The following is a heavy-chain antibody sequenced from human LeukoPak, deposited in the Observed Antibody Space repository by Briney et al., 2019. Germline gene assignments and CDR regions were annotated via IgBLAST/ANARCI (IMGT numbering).Heavy chain of an antibody. Sequence: ASVKVSCKASGGTFSSYAISWVRQAPGQGLEWMGGIIPIFGTANYAQKFQGRVTITADESTSTAYMELSSLRSEDTAVYYCARDRSLTEKYSGRYFHDYWGQGTLVTVSS. V-gene: IGHV1-69*13. CDR1: GGTFSSYA. CDR2: IIPIFGTA. CDR3: ARDRSLTEKYSGRYFHDY. J-gene: IGHJ4*02. D-gene: IGHD1-26*01.